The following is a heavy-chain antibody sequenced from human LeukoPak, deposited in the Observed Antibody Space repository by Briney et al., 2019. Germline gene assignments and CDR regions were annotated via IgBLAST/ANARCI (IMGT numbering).Heavy chain of an antibody. CDR1: GGSISSSSYY. V-gene: IGHV4-39*07. Sequence: PSETLSLTCTVSGGSISSSSYYWGWIRQPPGKGLEWIGSIYYSGSTCYNPSLKSRVTISVDTSKNQFSLKLSSVTAADTAMYYCARLRFLEWLPHPFDYWGQGTLVTVSS. D-gene: IGHD3-3*01. J-gene: IGHJ4*02. CDR2: IYYSGST. CDR3: ARLRFLEWLPHPFDY.